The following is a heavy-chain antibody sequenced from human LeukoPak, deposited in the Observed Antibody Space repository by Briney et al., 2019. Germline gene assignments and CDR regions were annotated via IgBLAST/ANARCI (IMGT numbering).Heavy chain of an antibody. V-gene: IGHV4-59*01. D-gene: IGHD3-3*01. CDR1: GGSISSYY. CDR2: IYYSGST. J-gene: IGHJ4*02. CDR3: ASGGGYYPS. Sequence: PSETLSLTCTVSGGSISSYYWSWIRQPPGKGLEWIGYIYYSGSTNYNPSLKSRVTISVDTSKNQFSLKLSSVTAADTAVYCCASGGGYYPSWGQGTLVTVSS.